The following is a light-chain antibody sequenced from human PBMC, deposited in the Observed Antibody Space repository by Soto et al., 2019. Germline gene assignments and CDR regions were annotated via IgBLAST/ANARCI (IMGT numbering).Light chain of an antibody. CDR1: QSISSW. Sequence: DIQMTQSPSTLSASVGDRVTITCRASQSISSWLAWYQQKPGQAPKLLSYKASTLQSGVPSRFSGSGSGTEFTLAISSLQPDDSATYYCKQYNDNWTFGQGTKVEIK. J-gene: IGKJ1*01. V-gene: IGKV1-5*03. CDR3: KQYNDNWT. CDR2: KAS.